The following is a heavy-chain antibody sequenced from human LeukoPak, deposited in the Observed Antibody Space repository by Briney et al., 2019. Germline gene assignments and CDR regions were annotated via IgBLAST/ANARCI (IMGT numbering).Heavy chain of an antibody. CDR1: GGTFSSYA. D-gene: IGHD3-22*01. Sequence: ASVKVSCKASGGTFSSYAISWVRQAPGQGLEWMGGIIPIFGTANYAQKFQGRVTITADESTSTAYMELSSLRSEDTAVYYCAMLPVNYYDRRYWFDPWCQGTLVTVSP. CDR3: AMLPVNYYDRRYWFDP. V-gene: IGHV1-69*13. J-gene: IGHJ5*02. CDR2: IIPIFGTA.